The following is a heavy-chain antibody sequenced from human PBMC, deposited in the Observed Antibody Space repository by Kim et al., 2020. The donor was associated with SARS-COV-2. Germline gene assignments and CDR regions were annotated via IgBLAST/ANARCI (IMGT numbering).Heavy chain of an antibody. CDR3: TTRLSPRTVEMATIWHLESIDY. J-gene: IGHJ4*02. CDR2: IKSKTDGGTT. Sequence: GGSLRLSCAASGFTFSNAWMSWVRQAPGKGLEWVGRIKSKTDGGTTDYAAPVKGRFTISRDDSKNTLYLQMNSLKTEDTAVYYCTTRLSPRTVEMATIWHLESIDYWGQGTLVTVSS. V-gene: IGHV3-15*01. D-gene: IGHD5-12*01. CDR1: GFTFSNAW.